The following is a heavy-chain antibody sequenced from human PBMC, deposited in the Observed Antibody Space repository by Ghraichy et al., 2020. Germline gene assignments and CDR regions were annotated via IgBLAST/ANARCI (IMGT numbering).Heavy chain of an antibody. Sequence: SETLSLTCTVSGGSISSYYWSWIRQPPGKGLEWIGYIYYSGSTNYNPSLKSRVTISVDTSKNQFSLKLSSVTAADTAVYYCARVLAAAGDTTRTRFYGMDVWGQGTTVTVSS. J-gene: IGHJ6*02. CDR3: ARVLAAAGDTTRTRFYGMDV. CDR1: GGSISSYY. CDR2: IYYSGST. D-gene: IGHD6-13*01. V-gene: IGHV4-59*01.